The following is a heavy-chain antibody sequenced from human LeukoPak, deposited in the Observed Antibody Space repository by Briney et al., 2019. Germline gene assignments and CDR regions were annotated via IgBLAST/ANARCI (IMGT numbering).Heavy chain of an antibody. D-gene: IGHD2-15*01. CDR3: AKVRYCSGVNCYPDDN. CDR2: IRSDGSDT. V-gene: IGHV3-74*01. CDR1: GFTFSDTW. Sequence: GGSLRLSCAASGFTFSDTWMHWVRQAPGEGLVWVSRIRSDGSDTRYAESVKGRFTISRDNSKNMLYLEMNSLSTEDTAVYYCAKVRYCSGVNCYPDDNWGQGTLVTVSS. J-gene: IGHJ4*02.